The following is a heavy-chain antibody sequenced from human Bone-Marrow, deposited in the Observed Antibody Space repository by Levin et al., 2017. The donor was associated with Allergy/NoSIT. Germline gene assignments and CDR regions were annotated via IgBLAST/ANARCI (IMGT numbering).Heavy chain of an antibody. V-gene: IGHV3-30*18. D-gene: IGHD3-3*01. CDR3: ANRGIDDFWSGDDAFDI. J-gene: IGHJ3*02. CDR1: GFTFSSYG. CDR2: ISYDGSNK. Sequence: GESLKISCAASGFTFSSYGMHWVRQAPGKGLEWVAVISYDGSNKYYADSVKGRFTISRDNSKNTLYLQMNSLRAEDTAVYYCANRGIDDFWSGDDAFDIWGQGTMVTVSS.